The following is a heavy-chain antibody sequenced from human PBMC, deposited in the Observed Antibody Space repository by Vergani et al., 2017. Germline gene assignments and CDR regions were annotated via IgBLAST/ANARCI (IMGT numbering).Heavy chain of an antibody. CDR3: ARVSGSGSYYGYYYGMDV. V-gene: IGHV4-4*03. CDR2: IYHSGST. CDR1: GGSISGTNW. J-gene: IGHJ6*02. Sequence: QVQLQESGPGLVKPPGTLSLTCAVSGGSISGTNWWSWVRQSPGKGLEWIGEIYHSGSTNYNPSLKSRVTISVDKSKNQFSLKLSSVTAADTAVYYCARVSGSGSYYGYYYGMDVWGQGTTVTVSS. D-gene: IGHD3-10*01.